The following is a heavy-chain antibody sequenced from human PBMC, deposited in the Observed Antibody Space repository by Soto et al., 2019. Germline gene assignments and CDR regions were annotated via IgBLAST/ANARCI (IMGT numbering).Heavy chain of an antibody. CDR1: GYTFNSYG. V-gene: IGHV1-18*01. J-gene: IGHJ3*02. CDR3: ARGPTVGDN. D-gene: IGHD2-21*02. CDR2: IRVKNGNT. Sequence: QVQLVQSGGEVKKPGASVKVSCKASGYTFNSYGISWVRQAPGQGLEWMGWIRVKNGNTNYAQNFQGRFTMTTDTSTSTAYMELRSLRSDDTAVYHCARGPTVGDNWGQGTMVTVSS.